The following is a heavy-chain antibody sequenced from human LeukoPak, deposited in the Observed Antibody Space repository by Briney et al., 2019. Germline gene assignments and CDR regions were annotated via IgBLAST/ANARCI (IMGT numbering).Heavy chain of an antibody. CDR3: ATPSEQLVLDY. J-gene: IGHJ4*02. CDR2: INWNGGST. CDR1: GFTFDDYG. D-gene: IGHD6-13*01. V-gene: IGHV3-20*04. Sequence: GGSLRLSCAASGFTFDDYGMSWVRQAPGKGLEWVSGINWNGGSTGYADSVKGRFTISRDNAKNSLYLQMNSLRAEDTAVYYCATPSEQLVLDYWGQGTLVTVSS.